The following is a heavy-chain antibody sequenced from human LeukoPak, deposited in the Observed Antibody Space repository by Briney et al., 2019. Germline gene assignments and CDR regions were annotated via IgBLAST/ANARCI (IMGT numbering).Heavy chain of an antibody. CDR3: ARVINYYGSGSHGNWFDP. D-gene: IGHD3-10*01. CDR1: GYSISSGYY. Sequence: SETLSLTCTVSGYSISSGYYWGWIRQPPGKGLEWIGYIYYSGSTNYNPSLKSRVTISVDTSKNQFSLKLSSVTAADTAVYYCARVINYYGSGSHGNWFDPWGQGTLVTVSS. CDR2: IYYSGST. J-gene: IGHJ5*02. V-gene: IGHV4-38-2*02.